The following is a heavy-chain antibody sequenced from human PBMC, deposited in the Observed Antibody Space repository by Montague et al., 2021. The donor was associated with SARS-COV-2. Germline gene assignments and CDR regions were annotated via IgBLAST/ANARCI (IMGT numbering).Heavy chain of an antibody. D-gene: IGHD3-10*01. V-gene: IGHV4-34*01. CDR3: ARAVRGVIILSPYYAMDV. Sequence: SETLSLTCAVYGGSFSAYYWNWIRQPPGKGLEWIGDINHSGRTNFNPSLKSRVTVSLDTSKNQFSLKLRSVTAADTAVYYCARAVRGVIILSPYYAMDVWGQGTWGTGSS. J-gene: IGHJ6*02. CDR1: GGSFSAYY. CDR2: INHSGRT.